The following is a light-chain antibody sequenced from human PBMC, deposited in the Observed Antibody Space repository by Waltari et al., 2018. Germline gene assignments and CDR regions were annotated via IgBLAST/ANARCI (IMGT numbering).Light chain of an antibody. V-gene: IGKV1-33*01. J-gene: IGKJ5*01. CDR1: QDISNY. CDR2: DAS. CDR3: QQYDNLPFT. Sequence: DIQMTQSPSSLCASVGDRVTITCQASQDISNYLNWYQQKPGKAPKLLIYDASNLETGVPSRFSGSGSGTDFTFTISSLQPEDTATYYCQQYDNLPFTFGQGTRLEIK.